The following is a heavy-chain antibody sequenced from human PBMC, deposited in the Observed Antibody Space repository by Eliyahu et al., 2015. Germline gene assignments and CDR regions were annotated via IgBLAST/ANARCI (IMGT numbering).Heavy chain of an antibody. J-gene: IGHJ5*01. CDR3: AKDRTVSGSWFDS. V-gene: IGHV3-30*18. Sequence: QVQLVESGGGVVQPGXSLRLSCAASGFXFSSFAIHWVRQAPGKGLEWVTIISYDGSNKYYGDSVKGRFTISRDNSKNTLYLQINSLRAEDTAVYYCAKDRTVSGSWFDSWGQGTLVTVSS. CDR2: ISYDGSNK. D-gene: IGHD1-14*01. CDR1: GFXFSSFA.